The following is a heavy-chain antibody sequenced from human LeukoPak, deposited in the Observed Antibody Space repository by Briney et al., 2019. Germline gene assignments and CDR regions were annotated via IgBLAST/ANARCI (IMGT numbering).Heavy chain of an antibody. J-gene: IGHJ4*02. V-gene: IGHV1-18*01. D-gene: IGHD3-22*01. CDR3: ARDTNYYDSSGYYYDGHDFDY. CDR1: GYTFTSYG. Sequence: ASVKVSCKASGYTFTSYGISWVRQAPGQGLEWMGWISAYNGNTNYAQKLQGRVTMTTDTSTSTAYMELRSLRSEDTAVYYCARDTNYYDSSGYYYDGHDFDYWGQGTLVTVSS. CDR2: ISAYNGNT.